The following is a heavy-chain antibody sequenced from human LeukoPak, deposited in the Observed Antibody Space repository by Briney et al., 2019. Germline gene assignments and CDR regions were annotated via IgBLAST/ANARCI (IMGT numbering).Heavy chain of an antibody. D-gene: IGHD4-17*01. V-gene: IGHV3-48*01. J-gene: IGHJ4*02. CDR2: ISSSSSTI. Sequence: PGGSLRLSCAASGFTFSSYSMNWVSQAPGKGLEWVSYISSSSSTIYYADSVKGRFTISRDNAKNSLYLQMNSLRAEDTAVYYCARDRNGDCGDGGQGTLVTVSS. CDR1: GFTFSSYS. CDR3: ARDRNGDCGD.